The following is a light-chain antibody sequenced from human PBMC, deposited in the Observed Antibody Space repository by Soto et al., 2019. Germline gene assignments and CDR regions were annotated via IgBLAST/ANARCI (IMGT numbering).Light chain of an antibody. Sequence: DIQLTPSRSSLSASVLYIVNITCRASQSIMSYLNWYQQKPGKAPKLLIYAASSLQTGVSSRFSGSGSGTDFALTISNLQPEDFATYYCQQTSSTPTFGGGTKVDIK. CDR3: QQTSSTPT. CDR2: AAS. V-gene: IGKV1-39*01. J-gene: IGKJ4*01. CDR1: QSIMSY.